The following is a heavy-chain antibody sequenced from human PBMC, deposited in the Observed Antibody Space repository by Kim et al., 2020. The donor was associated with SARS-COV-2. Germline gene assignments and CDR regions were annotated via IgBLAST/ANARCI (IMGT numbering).Heavy chain of an antibody. CDR2: INHSGST. V-gene: IGHV4-34*01. D-gene: IGHD3-16*01. CDR3: ALSYYDYVWSTGIFDY. CDR1: GGSFSGYY. J-gene: IGHJ4*02. Sequence: SETLSLTCAVYGGSFSGYYWSWIRQPPGKGLEWIGEINHSGSTNYNPSLKSRVTISVDTSKNQFSLKLSSVTAADTAVYYCALSYYDYVWSTGIFDYWGQGTLVTVSS.